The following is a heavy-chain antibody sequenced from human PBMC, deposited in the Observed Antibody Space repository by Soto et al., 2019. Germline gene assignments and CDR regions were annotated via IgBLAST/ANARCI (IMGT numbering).Heavy chain of an antibody. J-gene: IGHJ1*01. CDR2: INHSGST. Sequence: SETLSLTCAVYGGSFSGYYWSWIRQPPGKGLEWIGEINHSGSTNYNPSLKSRVTISVDTSKNQFSLKLSSVTAADTAVYYCATIAVAGSPPEYFQHWGQGTLVT. CDR3: ATIAVAGSPPEYFQH. D-gene: IGHD6-19*01. CDR1: GGSFSGYY. V-gene: IGHV4-34*01.